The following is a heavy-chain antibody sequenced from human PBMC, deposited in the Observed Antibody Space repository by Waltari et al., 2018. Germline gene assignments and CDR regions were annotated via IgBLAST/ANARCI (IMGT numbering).Heavy chain of an antibody. Sequence: QITLKESGPTRVKPTETLTLTCTLSGISITESGGGVGWVRQSPQTALEWLALLYSDDDTRFSPSLGVRLSSARDTPKEQVVLSMTSVNPVDTGTYCWLFVRGIYDLPFWGPGAQVTVAS. CDR2: LYSDDDT. J-gene: IGHJ4*02. CDR3: LFVRGIYDLPF. CDR1: GISITESGGG. V-gene: IGHV2-5*02. D-gene: IGHD3-10*02.